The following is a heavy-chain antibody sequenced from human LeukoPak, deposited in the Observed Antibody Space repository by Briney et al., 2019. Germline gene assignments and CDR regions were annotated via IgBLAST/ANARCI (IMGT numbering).Heavy chain of an antibody. V-gene: IGHV3-7*01. D-gene: IGHD2-15*01. CDR3: AREAGAHCSGGSCYSGDAFDI. Sequence: GGSLRLSCAASGFTFSSYWMSWVRQAPGKGLEWVANIKQDGSEKYYVDSVKGRLTISRDNAKNSLYLQMNSLRAEDTAVYYCAREAGAHCSGGSCYSGDAFDIWGQGTMVTASS. CDR1: GFTFSSYW. CDR2: IKQDGSEK. J-gene: IGHJ3*02.